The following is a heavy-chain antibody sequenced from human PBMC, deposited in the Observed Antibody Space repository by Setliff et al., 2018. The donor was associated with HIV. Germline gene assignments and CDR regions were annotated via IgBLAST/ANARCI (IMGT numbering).Heavy chain of an antibody. V-gene: IGHV4-38-2*02. CDR3: AKHDFGEGSCFDP. Sequence: SETLSLSCTVSGQFISDGYYWGWIRQPPGKGLEWIGSVYHSGKTYYNPSLKSRVTMSADTSKNQISLMLRSMTAADTAVYYCAKHDFGEGSCFDPWGQGSLVTVS. CDR2: VYHSGKT. J-gene: IGHJ5*02. CDR1: GQFISDGYY. D-gene: IGHD3-16*01.